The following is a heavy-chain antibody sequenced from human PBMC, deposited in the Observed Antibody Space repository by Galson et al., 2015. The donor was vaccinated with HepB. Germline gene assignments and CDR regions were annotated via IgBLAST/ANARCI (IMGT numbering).Heavy chain of an antibody. J-gene: IGHJ4*02. Sequence: SLRLSCAASGFTFSSYAMHWVRQAPGKGLEWVAVISYDGSNKYYADSVKGRFTISRDNSKNTLYLQMNSLRAEDTAVYYCARDPEKTIGYYDSSGYPGVFDYWGQGTLVTVSS. V-gene: IGHV3-30-3*01. CDR1: GFTFSSYA. CDR3: ARDPEKTIGYYDSSGYPGVFDY. D-gene: IGHD3-22*01. CDR2: ISYDGSNK.